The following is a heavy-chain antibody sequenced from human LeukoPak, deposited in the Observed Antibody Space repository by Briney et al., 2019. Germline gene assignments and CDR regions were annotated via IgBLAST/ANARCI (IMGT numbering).Heavy chain of an antibody. CDR3: ARYRKITIFGVARNWFDP. Sequence: ASVKLSCKASGYTFTSYGISWVRQAPGQGLEWMGWISAYNGNTNYAQKLQGRITMTTDTTTSTDYMELRSLRSDDTAVYYCARYRKITIFGVARNWFDPWGQGTLVTVSS. D-gene: IGHD3-3*01. CDR2: ISAYNGNT. V-gene: IGHV1-18*01. J-gene: IGHJ5*02. CDR1: GYTFTSYG.